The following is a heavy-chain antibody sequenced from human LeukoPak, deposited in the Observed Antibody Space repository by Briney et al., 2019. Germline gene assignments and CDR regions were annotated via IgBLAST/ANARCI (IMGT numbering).Heavy chain of an antibody. CDR3: ARTLAAATCYFHY. V-gene: IGHV4-59*11. J-gene: IGHJ4*02. Sequence: SETLSLTCSVSGGSLSSHYWSWIRQPPGKGLEWIGYIYYSGTTDYNPSLKSRVTMSVDTSKNQFSLKLSSVTAADTAIYYCARTLAAATCYFHYWGQGTLVTVSS. D-gene: IGHD6-13*01. CDR1: GGSLSSHY. CDR2: IYYSGTT.